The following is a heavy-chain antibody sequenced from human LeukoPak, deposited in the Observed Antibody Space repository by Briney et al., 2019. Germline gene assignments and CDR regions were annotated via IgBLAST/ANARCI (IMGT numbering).Heavy chain of an antibody. CDR1: GYTFTGYY. CDR2: INPNSGGT. D-gene: IGHD2-21*02. V-gene: IGHV1-2*02. Sequence: GASVKVSCKASGYTFTGYYMHWVRQAPGQGLEWMGWINPNSGGTNYAQKFQGRVTMTRDTSISTAYMELSRLRSDDTAVYYCALACCGGDCYFEKYFDYWGQGTLVTVSP. J-gene: IGHJ4*02. CDR3: ALACCGGDCYFEKYFDY.